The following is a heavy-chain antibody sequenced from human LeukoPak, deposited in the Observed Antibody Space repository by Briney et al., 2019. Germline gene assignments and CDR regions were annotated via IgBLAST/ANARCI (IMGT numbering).Heavy chain of an antibody. D-gene: IGHD6-6*01. CDR3: ATRYSSSSIHPVRFDY. CDR2: IYYSGST. CDR1: GGSISSGGYY. J-gene: IGHJ4*02. Sequence: SQTLSLTCTVSGGSISSGGYYWSWIRQHPGKGLEWIGYIYYSGSTYYNPSLKSRVTISVDTSKNQFSLKLSSVTAADTAVYYCATRYSSSSIHPVRFDYWGQGALVTVSS. V-gene: IGHV4-31*03.